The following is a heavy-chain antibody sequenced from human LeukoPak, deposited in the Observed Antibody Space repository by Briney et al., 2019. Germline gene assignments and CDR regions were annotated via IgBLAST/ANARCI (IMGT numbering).Heavy chain of an antibody. CDR2: IIPIFGTA. V-gene: IGHV1-69*13. J-gene: IGHJ4*02. CDR3: ARGFVSGYYDKYYFDY. Sequence: ASVKVSCKASGGTFSSYAISWVRQAPGQGHEWMGGIIPIFGTANYAQKFQGRVTITADESTSTAYMELSSLRSEDTAVYYCARGFVSGYYDKYYFDYWGQGTLVTVSS. D-gene: IGHD3-3*01. CDR1: GGTFSSYA.